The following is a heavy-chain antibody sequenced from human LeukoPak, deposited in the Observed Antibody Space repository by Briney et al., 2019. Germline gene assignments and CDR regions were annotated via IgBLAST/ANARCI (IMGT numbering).Heavy chain of an antibody. CDR2: ISYDGSNK. CDR3: ARDRSAVAGGYFDY. Sequence: GGSLRLSCAASGFTFSSYAMHWVRQAPGKGLEWVAVISYDGSNKYYADSVKGRFTNSRDNSKNTLYLQMNSLRAEDTAVYYCARDRSAVAGGYFDYWGQGTLVTVSS. CDR1: GFTFSSYA. D-gene: IGHD6-19*01. V-gene: IGHV3-30-3*01. J-gene: IGHJ4*02.